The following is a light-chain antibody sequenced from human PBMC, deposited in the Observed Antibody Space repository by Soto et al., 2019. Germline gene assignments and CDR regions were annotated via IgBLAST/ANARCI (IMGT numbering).Light chain of an antibody. V-gene: IGKV3-20*01. CDR1: QSVRSSY. CDR3: QQYASSPQT. Sequence: DIVLTQSPGTLSLSPGERATLFCRASQSVRSSYLAWYRQKPGQAPRLLMYGASSRATGIPDRFSGSGSGTDFTLTISRLEPEDFAVYFCQQYASSPQTFGQGTKVDIK. J-gene: IGKJ1*01. CDR2: GAS.